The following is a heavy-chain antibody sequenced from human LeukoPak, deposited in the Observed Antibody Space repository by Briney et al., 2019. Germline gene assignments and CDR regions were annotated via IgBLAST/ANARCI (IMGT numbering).Heavy chain of an antibody. V-gene: IGHV3-23*01. Sequence: GGSLRLSCAASGFTFSSYAMSWVRQDPGKGLEWVSAISGSGGSTYYADSVKGRFTISRDNSKNTLYLQMNSLRAEDTAVYYCAKGNWLYYDSSGYFDYWGQGTLVTVSS. CDR1: GFTFSSYA. D-gene: IGHD3-22*01. CDR3: AKGNWLYYDSSGYFDY. J-gene: IGHJ4*02. CDR2: ISGSGGST.